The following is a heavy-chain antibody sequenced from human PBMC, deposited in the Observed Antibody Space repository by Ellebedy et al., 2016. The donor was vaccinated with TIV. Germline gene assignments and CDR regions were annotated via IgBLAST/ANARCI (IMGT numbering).Heavy chain of an antibody. CDR2: IKQDGGEK. D-gene: IGHD6-19*01. J-gene: IGHJ4*02. V-gene: IGHV3-7*01. CDR3: ARDGIAVAESWYFDY. Sequence: PGGSLRLSCAASGFTFSGYWMSWVRQAPGEGLEWVANIKQDGGEKYYVDSVKGRFTISRDNAKNSLYLQMNSLGAEDTAVYYCARDGIAVAESWYFDYWGRGTLVTVSS. CDR1: GFTFSGYW.